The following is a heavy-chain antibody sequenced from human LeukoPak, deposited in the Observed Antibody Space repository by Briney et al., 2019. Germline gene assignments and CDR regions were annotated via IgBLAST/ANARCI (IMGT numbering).Heavy chain of an antibody. Sequence: ASVKVSCKASGYTFTTYGISWVRQAPGQGLEWMGWISAYNGNTNYAQKLQGRVTMTTDTSTSTAYMELRGLRSDDTAVYYCARDAYYDILTGYSNYYYYGMDVWGQGTTVTVSS. CDR2: ISAYNGNT. D-gene: IGHD3-9*01. CDR3: ARDAYYDILTGYSNYYYYGMDV. V-gene: IGHV1-18*01. J-gene: IGHJ6*02. CDR1: GYTFTTYG.